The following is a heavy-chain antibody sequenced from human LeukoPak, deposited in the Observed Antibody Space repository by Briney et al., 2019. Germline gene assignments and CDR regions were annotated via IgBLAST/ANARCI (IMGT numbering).Heavy chain of an antibody. V-gene: IGHV1-2*02. CDR1: GYTFTGYY. D-gene: IGHD3-3*01. J-gene: IGHJ4*02. CDR2: INPNSGGT. Sequence: ASVKVSCKASGYTFTGYYMHWVRQAPGQGLEWMGWINPNSGGTNYAQKFQGRVTMTRDTSISTAYMELSRLRSDDTAVYYCARKTDHYDFWSGYYTAIDYWGQGTQVTVSS. CDR3: ARKTDHYDFWSGYYTAIDY.